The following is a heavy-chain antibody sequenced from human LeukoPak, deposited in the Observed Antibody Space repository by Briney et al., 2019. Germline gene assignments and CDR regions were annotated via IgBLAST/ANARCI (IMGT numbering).Heavy chain of an antibody. CDR3: ARDLSGGGLDF. V-gene: IGHV3-64*01. J-gene: IGHJ4*02. D-gene: IGHD3-10*01. CDR2: ISGHGVRT. CDR1: GFTFSSYA. Sequence: GRSLRLSCAASGFTFSSYAMHWVRQAPGKGLEYVSAISGHGVRTYYANSVKGRFTISRDNSKNTLSLQMGSLRVEDMAVYYCARDLSGGGLDFWGQGTLVTVPS.